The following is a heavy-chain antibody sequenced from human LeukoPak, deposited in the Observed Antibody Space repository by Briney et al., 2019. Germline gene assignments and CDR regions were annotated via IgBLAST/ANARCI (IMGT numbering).Heavy chain of an antibody. V-gene: IGHV4-4*07. CDR2: IYTSETT. Sequence: SETLSLTCTVSGGSISSYYWSWIRQPAGKGLEWIGRIYTSETTNYNPSLQSRVTMSLDTSKNQFSLKLSSVTAVDTAVYYCARGPYSGFDYWGQGTLVTVSS. J-gene: IGHJ4*02. D-gene: IGHD5-18*01. CDR3: ARGPYSGFDY. CDR1: GGSISSYY.